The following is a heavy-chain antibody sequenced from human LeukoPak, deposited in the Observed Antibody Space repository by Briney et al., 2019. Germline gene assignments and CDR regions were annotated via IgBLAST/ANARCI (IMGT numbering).Heavy chain of an antibody. Sequence: SVKVSCKAFGGTFSNYAISWMRQAPGQGLEWMGRIIPIFGTANYAQKFQGRVTITTDESTSTTYMELSSLRSEDTAVYYCARGDGYGYNWFDSWGQGTLVTVSS. D-gene: IGHD5-24*01. CDR1: GGTFSNYA. CDR3: ARGDGYGYNWFDS. V-gene: IGHV1-69*05. CDR2: IIPIFGTA. J-gene: IGHJ5*01.